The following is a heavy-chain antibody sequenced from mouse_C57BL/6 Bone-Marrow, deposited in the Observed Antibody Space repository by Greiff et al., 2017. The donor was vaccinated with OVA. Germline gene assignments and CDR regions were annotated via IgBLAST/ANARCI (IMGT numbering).Heavy chain of an antibody. CDR3: ADYGGRHCLHN. CDR1: GYTFTNYW. Sequence: QVQLQQPGAELVRPGTSVKLSCKASGYTFTNYWMHWVKQRPGQGLEWIGVIAPSDSYINYNQKFKGRATLTVDTSSSTAYMHLSSLTSEDSAVYSFADYGGRHCLHNWGQGACLPVSS. CDR2: IAPSDSYI. D-gene: IGHD1-1*01. J-gene: IGHJ2*02. V-gene: IGHV1-59*01.